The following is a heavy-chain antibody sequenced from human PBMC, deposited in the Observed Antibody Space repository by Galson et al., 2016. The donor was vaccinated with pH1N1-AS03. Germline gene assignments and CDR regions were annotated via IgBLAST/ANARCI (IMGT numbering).Heavy chain of an antibody. CDR3: ARDRYRDTSTDFYESAY. CDR1: AGTFATFA. J-gene: IGHJ4*02. Sequence: SVKVSCKASAGTFATFAVSWVRQARGQGLEWMGGVIPLSGTTNYAQKFQGRVTITADDSTGTAYMELCSLRSDDTAVYYCARDRYRDTSTDFYESAYWGQGTLVTVSS. CDR2: VIPLSGTT. D-gene: IGHD2/OR15-2a*01. V-gene: IGHV1-69*13.